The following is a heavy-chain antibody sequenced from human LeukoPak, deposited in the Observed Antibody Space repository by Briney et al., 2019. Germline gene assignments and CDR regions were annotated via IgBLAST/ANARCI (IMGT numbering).Heavy chain of an antibody. Sequence: PGGSLRLSCAASGFTFSNAWMSWVRQAPGKGLEWVGRIKSKTDGGTTDYAAPVKGRFTISRDDSKNTLYLQMNSLKTEDTAVYYSTTDMVLWFRVLLRVDYWGQGTLVTVTS. V-gene: IGHV3-15*01. CDR2: IKSKTDGGTT. J-gene: IGHJ4*02. CDR1: GFTFSNAW. CDR3: TTDMVLWFRVLLRVDY. D-gene: IGHD3-10*01.